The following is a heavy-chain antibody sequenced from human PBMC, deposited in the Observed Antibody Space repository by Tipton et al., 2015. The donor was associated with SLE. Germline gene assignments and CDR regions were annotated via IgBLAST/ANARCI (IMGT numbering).Heavy chain of an antibody. J-gene: IGHJ1*01. Sequence: TLSLTCTVSGVSISDSYWSWIRQPPGKGLEWIGYGFYSGSTMYNSSLRSRVTMAVDTSKNQFSLRMSSVTAADTAVYYCAVGYCSSTSCQREYFQHWGQGTLVTVSS. D-gene: IGHD2-2*01. CDR1: GVSISDSY. V-gene: IGHV4-59*08. CDR3: AVGYCSSTSCQREYFQH. CDR2: GFYSGST.